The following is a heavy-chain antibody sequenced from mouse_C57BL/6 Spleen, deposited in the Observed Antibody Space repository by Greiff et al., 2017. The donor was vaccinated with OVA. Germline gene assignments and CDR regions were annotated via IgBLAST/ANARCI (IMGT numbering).Heavy chain of an antibody. CDR3: ARKGRYYYGSDYFDY. CDR1: GYTFTGYW. V-gene: IGHV1-9*01. Sequence: QVQLQQSGAELMKPGASVKLSCKATGYTFTGYWIEWVKQRPGHGLEWIGEILPGSGSTNYNEKFKGKATFTADTSSNTAYMQLSSLTTEESAIYYCARKGRYYYGSDYFDYWGQGTTLTVSS. J-gene: IGHJ2*01. CDR2: ILPGSGST. D-gene: IGHD1-1*01.